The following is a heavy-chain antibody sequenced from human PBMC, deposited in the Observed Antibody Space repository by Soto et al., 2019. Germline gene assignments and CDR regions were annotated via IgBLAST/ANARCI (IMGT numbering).Heavy chain of an antibody. J-gene: IGHJ6*02. V-gene: IGHV1-69*13. CDR2: IIPIFGTA. CDR1: GGTFSSYA. Sequence: SVKVSCKASGGTFSSYAISWVRQAPGQGLEWMGGIIPIFGTANYAQKFQGRVTITADESTSTAYMELSSLRSEDTAVYYCAIYTVTASSYYYYYGMDVWGQGTTVTVSS. D-gene: IGHD4-4*01. CDR3: AIYTVTASSYYYYYGMDV.